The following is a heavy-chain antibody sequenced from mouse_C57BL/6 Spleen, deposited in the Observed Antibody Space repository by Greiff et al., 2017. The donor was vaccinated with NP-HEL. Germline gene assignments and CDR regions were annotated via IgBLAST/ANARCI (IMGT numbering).Heavy chain of an antibody. J-gene: IGHJ3*01. CDR3: ARDYGRSYVETWVFAY. CDR1: GYTFTDYY. D-gene: IGHD1-1*01. V-gene: IGHV1-76*01. Sequence: QVQLQQSGAELVRPGASVKLSCKASGYTFTDYYINWVKQRPGQGLEWIAMIYPGSGNTYYNEKFKGKATLTAEKSSSTAYMQLSSLTSEDSAVDFCARDYGRSYVETWVFAYWGQGTLVTVSA. CDR2: IYPGSGNT.